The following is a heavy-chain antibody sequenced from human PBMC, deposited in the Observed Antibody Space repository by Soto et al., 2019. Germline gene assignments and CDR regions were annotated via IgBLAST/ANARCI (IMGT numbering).Heavy chain of an antibody. D-gene: IGHD6-13*01. J-gene: IGHJ6*03. CDR1: GFSLNTSGVG. V-gene: IGHV2-5*02. CDR3: VRTYSRTWLDFYYYMHV. CDR2: IYWDGDK. Sequence: QITLKESGPTQVKPSQTLTLTCTFSGFSLNTSGVGVGWIRQPPGKALEWLALIYWDGDKHQTPSLKTRLTITKHATENPVVLYMTGMDRVETATCYCVRTYSRTWLDFYYYMHVWGAGTKVTVSS.